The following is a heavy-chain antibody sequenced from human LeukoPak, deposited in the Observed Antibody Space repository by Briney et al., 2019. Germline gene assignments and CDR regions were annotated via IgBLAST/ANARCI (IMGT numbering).Heavy chain of an antibody. Sequence: SETLSLTCTVSGDSISNNNYYWGWIRQPPGKGLEWIGSMFHGEGTYYNPSLKSRVTISVDTSKNQFSLKLSSVAAADTAVYYCARDRYGDFPFDYWGQGTLVTVSP. CDR2: MFHGEGT. CDR3: ARDRYGDFPFDY. D-gene: IGHD4-17*01. J-gene: IGHJ4*02. V-gene: IGHV4-39*07. CDR1: GDSISNNNYY.